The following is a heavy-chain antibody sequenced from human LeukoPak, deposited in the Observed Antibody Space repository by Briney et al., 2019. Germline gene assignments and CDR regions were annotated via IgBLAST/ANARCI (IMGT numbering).Heavy chain of an antibody. D-gene: IGHD4-17*01. V-gene: IGHV3-23*01. CDR3: AKEITLTTAYFDY. CDR1: GFTFSKYD. CDR2: ISDSGDQT. Sequence: PGGSLRLSCVASGFTFSKYDMSWVRQAPGRRLEWVSGISDSGDQTYYADSVRARFTISRDNSKNTLYLQVNSLRAEDTALYYCAKEITLTTAYFDYWGQGTLVTVSS. J-gene: IGHJ4*02.